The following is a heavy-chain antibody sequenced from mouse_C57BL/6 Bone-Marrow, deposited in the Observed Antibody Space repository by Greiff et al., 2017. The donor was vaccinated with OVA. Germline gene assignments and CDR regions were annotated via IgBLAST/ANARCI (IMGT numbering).Heavy chain of an antibody. J-gene: IGHJ2*01. CDR2: IDPSDSYT. V-gene: IGHV1-50*01. Sequence: VQLQQPGAELVKPGASVKLSCKASGYTFTSYWMPWVKQRPGQGLEWIGEIDPSDSYTNYNQKFKGKATLTVDTSSSTAYMQLSSLTSEDSAVYYCARSTVVDFDYWGQGTTLTVSS. D-gene: IGHD1-1*01. CDR1: GYTFTSYW. CDR3: ARSTVVDFDY.